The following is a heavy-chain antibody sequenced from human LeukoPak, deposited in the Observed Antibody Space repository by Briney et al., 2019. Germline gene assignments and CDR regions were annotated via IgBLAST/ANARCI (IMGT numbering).Heavy chain of an antibody. CDR2: IKQDGSEK. V-gene: IGHV3-7*01. J-gene: IGHJ4*02. D-gene: IGHD1-26*01. CDR3: ASSGSYSFSDY. CDR1: GFTFSIHW. Sequence: GGSLRLSCAASGFTFSIHWMTWVRQAPGKGLEWVANIKQDGSEKYYVESVKGRFTISRDNAKNSLYLQMNSLRVEDTAVYYCASSGSYSFSDYWGQGTLVTVSS.